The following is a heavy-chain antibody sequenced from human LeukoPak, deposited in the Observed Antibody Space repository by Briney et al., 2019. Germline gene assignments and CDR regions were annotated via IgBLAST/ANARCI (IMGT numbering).Heavy chain of an antibody. D-gene: IGHD6-13*01. Sequence: GGSLRLSCATSGFTFSSYAMSWVRQAPGKGLEWVSAISGSGGSTYYADSVKGGFTISRDNSKNTLYLQMNSLRAEDTAVYYCAKDRAAAALFDYWGQGTLVTVSS. CDR2: ISGSGGST. V-gene: IGHV3-23*01. CDR3: AKDRAAAALFDY. CDR1: GFTFSSYA. J-gene: IGHJ4*02.